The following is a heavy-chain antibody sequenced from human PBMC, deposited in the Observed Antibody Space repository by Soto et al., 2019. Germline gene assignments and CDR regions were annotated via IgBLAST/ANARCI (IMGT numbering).Heavy chain of an antibody. CDR2: IDGSGGIT. Sequence: GGSLGRSGAASGFPFDNTHMSLVRQAPGEGLEWVSTIDGSGGITYYGDSMKGRFTISRDNAKNSLYLEMNSLRAEDTAVYYCARESEDLTSNFDYWGQGTLVTVSS. J-gene: IGHJ4*02. CDR1: GFPFDNTH. CDR3: ARESEDLTSNFDY. V-gene: IGHV3-21*06.